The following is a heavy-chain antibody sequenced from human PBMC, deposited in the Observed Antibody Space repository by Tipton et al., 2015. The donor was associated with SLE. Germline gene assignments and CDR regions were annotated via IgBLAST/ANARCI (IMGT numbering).Heavy chain of an antibody. CDR1: GFTFSDYY. CDR2: ISSSGSTI. V-gene: IGHV3-11*04. D-gene: IGHD6-13*01. CDR3: ARDRDSIAAAGHFDY. Sequence: SLRLPCAASGFTFSDYYMSWIRQAPGKGLEWVSYISSSGSTIYYADSVKGRFTISRDNAKNSLYLQMNSLRAEDTAVYYCARDRDSIAAAGHFDYWGQGTLVTVSS. J-gene: IGHJ4*02.